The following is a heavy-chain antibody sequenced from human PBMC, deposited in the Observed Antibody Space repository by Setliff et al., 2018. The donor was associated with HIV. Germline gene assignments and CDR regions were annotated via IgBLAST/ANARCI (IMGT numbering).Heavy chain of an antibody. CDR1: GFTFTNYY. J-gene: IGHJ4*02. V-gene: IGHV3-11*04. CDR2: ISVSGTDI. CDR3: ATDPRRLSY. Sequence: GSLRLSCAASGFTFTNYYMSWIRQAPGKGLELLSYISVSGTDIKYADSVEGRFTISRDNAKNSLYLQMNSLRAEDTAVYYCATDPRRLSYWGQGTLVTVSS. D-gene: IGHD2-21*01.